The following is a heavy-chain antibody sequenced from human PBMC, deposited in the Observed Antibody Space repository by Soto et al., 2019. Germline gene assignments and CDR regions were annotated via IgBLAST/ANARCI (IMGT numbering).Heavy chain of an antibody. J-gene: IGHJ4*02. Sequence: SETLSLTCSVSGDSMSSGAYYWSWIRQHPGKGLEWIAYIYHSGDTHYNPSLRSRITISVDTSKNQFSLKLTSMTDADTAVYYCASTYSGYLDNWGQGTLVTVSS. D-gene: IGHD3-22*01. CDR3: ASTYSGYLDN. CDR1: GDSMSSGAYY. V-gene: IGHV4-31*03. CDR2: IYHSGDT.